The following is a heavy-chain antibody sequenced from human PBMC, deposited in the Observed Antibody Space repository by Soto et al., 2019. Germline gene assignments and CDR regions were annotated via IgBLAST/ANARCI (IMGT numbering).Heavy chain of an antibody. CDR2: ISSDGDIT. D-gene: IGHD3-9*01. Sequence: PGGSLRLSCSASGFTFSEYSMHWVRQAPGKXLQYVSTISSDGDITYYADSVKGRFTISRDNSKNTLYLQMNSLRPEDTAVYYCVKVSTFYDILTGYSSTNFFDPWGQGTLVTVSS. CDR1: GFTFSEYS. CDR3: VKVSTFYDILTGYSSTNFFDP. J-gene: IGHJ5*02. V-gene: IGHV3-64D*06.